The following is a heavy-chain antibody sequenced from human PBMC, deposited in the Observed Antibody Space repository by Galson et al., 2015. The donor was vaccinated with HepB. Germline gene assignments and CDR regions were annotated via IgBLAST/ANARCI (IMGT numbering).Heavy chain of an antibody. CDR3: ARDLPGAARYFDC. J-gene: IGHJ4*02. Sequence: SLRLSCAASGFSFSSYSMNWVRQAPGKGLEWISYISSSSGTTYYADSVKDRFTISRDNAKNSLYLQMNSLRAEDTAVYFCARDLPGAARYFDCWGQGTLVTVSS. CDR1: GFSFSSYS. D-gene: IGHD6-6*01. CDR2: ISSSSGTT. V-gene: IGHV3-48*01.